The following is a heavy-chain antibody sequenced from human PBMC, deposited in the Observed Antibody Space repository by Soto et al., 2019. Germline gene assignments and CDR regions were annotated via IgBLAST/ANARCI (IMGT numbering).Heavy chain of an antibody. D-gene: IGHD6-13*01. CDR1: GGSIGSGGYY. Sequence: QVQLQESGPGLVKPSQTLSLTCTVSGGSIGSGGYYWNWVRQHPGKGLEWIGYILYGGSTYYNPSLKRRVIISIDTSKNEFSLKMSSVTGADTDMYYCAREKSSGTRGFDPWGQGTLVTVSS. J-gene: IGHJ5*02. CDR3: AREKSSGTRGFDP. CDR2: ILYGGST. V-gene: IGHV4-31*03.